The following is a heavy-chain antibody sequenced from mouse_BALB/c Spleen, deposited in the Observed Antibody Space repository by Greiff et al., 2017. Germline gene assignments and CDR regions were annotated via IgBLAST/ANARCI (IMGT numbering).Heavy chain of an antibody. J-gene: IGHJ3*01. CDR1: GYTFTSYV. CDR3: AREGGDLTTVPFAY. Sequence: VQLQQSGPELVKPGASVKMSCKASGYTFTSYVMHWVKQKPGQGLEWIGYINPYNDGTKYNEKFKGKATLTSDKSSSTAYMELSSLTSEDSAVYYCAREGGDLTTVPFAYWGQGTLVTVSA. CDR2: INPYNDGT. V-gene: IGHV1-14*01. D-gene: IGHD1-1*01.